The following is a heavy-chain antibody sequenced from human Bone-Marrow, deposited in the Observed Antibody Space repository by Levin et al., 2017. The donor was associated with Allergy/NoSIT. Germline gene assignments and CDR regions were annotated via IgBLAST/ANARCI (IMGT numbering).Heavy chain of an antibody. CDR3: ARYIRGYYYGSGSSESGVFYFDS. J-gene: IGHJ4*02. D-gene: IGHD3-10*01. Sequence: MSSETLSLTCTVSGGSISGNYWSWIRQSPGKGLEWIGYIHSSGSTNYNDFLKSRVTISVDASNNQFSLNLNSVTAADTAFYYCARYIRGYYYGSGSSESGVFYFDSWGQGTLVTVSS. CDR1: GGSISGNY. V-gene: IGHV4-59*01. CDR2: IHSSGST.